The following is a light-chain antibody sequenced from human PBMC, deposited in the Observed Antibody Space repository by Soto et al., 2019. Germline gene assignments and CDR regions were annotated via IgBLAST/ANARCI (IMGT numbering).Light chain of an antibody. CDR1: SSDVGFYNF. V-gene: IGLV2-8*01. Sequence: QSVLTQPPSASGSPGQSLTISCTGTSSDVGFYNFVSCYQQRPGKAPKLVIYEVTKRPSGVPDRFSGSKSGSTASLTVSGLQADDEADYYCASYAGTRLFVFGSGTKVTVL. CDR2: EVT. CDR3: ASYAGTRLFV. J-gene: IGLJ1*01.